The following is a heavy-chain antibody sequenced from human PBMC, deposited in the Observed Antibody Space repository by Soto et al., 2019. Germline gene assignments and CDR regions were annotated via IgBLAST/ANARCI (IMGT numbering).Heavy chain of an antibody. CDR2: IRSEAYGWTT. D-gene: IGHD6-19*01. V-gene: IGHV3-49*04. CDR3: TRAGGSGWGYYFDY. Sequence: TGGSLRLSCTASGFTFGDYAMSWVRQAPGKGLECVGFIRSEAYGWTTEYAASVKGRFTISRDDSKSIAYLQMNSLRTEDTAVYYCTRAGGSGWGYYFDYWGQGTRVTVSS. J-gene: IGHJ4*02. CDR1: GFTFGDYA.